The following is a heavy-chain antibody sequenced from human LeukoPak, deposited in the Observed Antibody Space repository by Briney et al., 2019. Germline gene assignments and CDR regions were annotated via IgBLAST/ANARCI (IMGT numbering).Heavy chain of an antibody. J-gene: IGHJ4*02. CDR2: ISRSSSYR. CDR3: ARDYCSGVSCYYFDY. D-gene: IGHD2-15*01. Sequence: GGSLRLSCAASGFAFNNYRMNWIRQAPGKGLEWVSSISRSSSYRYYADSVKGRFTISRDNAKNSLYLQMNSLRAEDTAVYYCARDYCSGVSCYYFDYWGQGTLVTVSS. CDR1: GFAFNNYR. V-gene: IGHV3-21*01.